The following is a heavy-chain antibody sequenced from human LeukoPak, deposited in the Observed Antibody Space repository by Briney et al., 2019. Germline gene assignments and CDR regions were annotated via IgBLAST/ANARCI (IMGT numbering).Heavy chain of an antibody. CDR2: ISSLGVST. J-gene: IGHJ6*03. V-gene: IGHV3-23*01. Sequence: GGSLRLSCADSGVTFSSYTMNWVRQAPGKGLEWVSGISSLGVSTYYADSVKGRFTISRDNSKNTLYLRMDRLGTADTAVYYCAKMPSTEIYYFYYMDVWGKGTTVTVSS. CDR1: GVTFSSYT. D-gene: IGHD2-2*01. CDR3: AKMPSTEIYYFYYMDV.